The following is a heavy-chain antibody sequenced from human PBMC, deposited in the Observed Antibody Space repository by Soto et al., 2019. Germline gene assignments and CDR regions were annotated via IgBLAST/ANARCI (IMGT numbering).Heavy chain of an antibody. D-gene: IGHD3-10*01. Sequence: PSETLSLTCAVSGGSINSRYWWSWVRQSPGKGLEWIGEIYHSGSTNHNPSLKSRVTISVDKSKNQFSLNLSSVTAADTAVYYCARDQNGSGNYYTRYFDYWGQGTLVTVSS. CDR3: ARDQNGSGNYYTRYFDY. V-gene: IGHV4-4*02. CDR1: GGSINSRYW. J-gene: IGHJ4*02. CDR2: IYHSGST.